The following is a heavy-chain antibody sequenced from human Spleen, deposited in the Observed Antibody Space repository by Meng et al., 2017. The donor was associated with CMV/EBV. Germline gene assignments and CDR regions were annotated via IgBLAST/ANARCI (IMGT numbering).Heavy chain of an antibody. CDR3: ARGIVVVPAALYYFDY. J-gene: IGHJ4*02. Sequence: GGSISSGGYYWSWIRQHPGKGLEWIGYIYYSGSTYYNPSLKSRVTISVDTSKNQFSLKLSSVTAADTAVYYCARGIVVVPAALYYFDYWGQGTLVTSPQ. V-gene: IGHV4-31*02. D-gene: IGHD2-2*01. CDR2: IYYSGST. CDR1: GGSISSGGYY.